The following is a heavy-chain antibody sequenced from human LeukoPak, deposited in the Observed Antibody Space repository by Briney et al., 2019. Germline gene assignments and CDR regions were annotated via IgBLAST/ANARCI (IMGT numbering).Heavy chain of an antibody. CDR3: ARALSVQSFLQH. D-gene: IGHD2-21*01. J-gene: IGHJ1*01. Sequence: PGGSLRLSCAASGFTFSRYWMSWVRQAPGKGLEWVAFISYDGSNKYYADSVKGRFSISRDNSKNTLFLQMDSLRAEDTAVYYCARALSVQSFLQHWGQGTLVTVSS. CDR2: ISYDGSNK. V-gene: IGHV3-30*03. CDR1: GFTFSRYW.